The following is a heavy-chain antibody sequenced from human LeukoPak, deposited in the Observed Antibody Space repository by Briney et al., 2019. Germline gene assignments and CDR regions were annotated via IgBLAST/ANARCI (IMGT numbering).Heavy chain of an antibody. D-gene: IGHD6-13*01. J-gene: IGHJ4*02. CDR3: AKSGIGAAGTNYIGY. CDR2: ISGSGGST. V-gene: IGHV3-23*01. CDR1: GFTFSSYA. Sequence: PGGSLRLSCAASGFTFSSYAMSWVRQAPGKGLEWVSSISGSGGSTYYADSVKGRFTISRDNSKNTLYLHMNSLRAEDAAVYYCAKSGIGAAGTNYIGYWGQGTLVTVSS.